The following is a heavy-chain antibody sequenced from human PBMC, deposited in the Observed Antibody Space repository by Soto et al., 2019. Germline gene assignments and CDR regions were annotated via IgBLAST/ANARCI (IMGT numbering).Heavy chain of an antibody. D-gene: IGHD2-15*01. CDR1: GCTFISYT. CDR2: IIPILGIA. J-gene: IGHJ4*02. Sequence: QVQLVQSGAEVKKPGSSVKVSCKASGCTFISYTISWVRQAPGQGLEWMGRIIPILGIANYAQKFQGRVTITADKSTSTAYMELSSLRSEGTAVYYCARGGNTIDYWGQGTLVTLSS. CDR3: ARGGNTIDY. V-gene: IGHV1-69*02.